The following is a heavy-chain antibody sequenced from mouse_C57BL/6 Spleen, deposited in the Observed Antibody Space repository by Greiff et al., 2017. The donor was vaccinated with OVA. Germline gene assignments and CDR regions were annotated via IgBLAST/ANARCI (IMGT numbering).Heavy chain of an antibody. J-gene: IGHJ1*03. CDR3: ARSRDYDGYFDV. CDR2: INPSSGYT. D-gene: IGHD2-4*01. CDR1: GYTFTSYT. Sequence: VQLQESGAELARPGASVKMSCKASGYTFTSYTMHWVKQRPGQGLEWIGYINPSSGYTKYTQKFKDKATLTADKSSSTAYMQLSSLTSEDSAVYYCARSRDYDGYFDVWGTGTTVTVSS. V-gene: IGHV1-4*01.